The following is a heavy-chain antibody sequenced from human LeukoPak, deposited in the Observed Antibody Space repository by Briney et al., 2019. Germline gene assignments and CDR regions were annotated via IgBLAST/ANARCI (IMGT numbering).Heavy chain of an antibody. Sequence: GGSLRLSCAASGFSFSFYEMYWVRQAPGKGLEWVSYISSSGTTRYYTDSVKGRLTISRDNAKNSLFLQMNSLRAEDTAFYYCTTLTVASNFDYWGQGSLVTVSS. CDR2: ISSSGTTR. CDR3: TTLTVASNFDY. V-gene: IGHV3-48*03. J-gene: IGHJ4*02. CDR1: GFSFSFYE. D-gene: IGHD6-19*01.